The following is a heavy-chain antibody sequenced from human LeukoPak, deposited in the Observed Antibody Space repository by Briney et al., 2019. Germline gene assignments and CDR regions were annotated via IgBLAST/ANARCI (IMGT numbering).Heavy chain of an antibody. CDR1: GYTFTGYY. V-gene: IGHV1-2*02. Sequence: ASVKVSCKASGYTFTGYYMHWVRQAPGQGLEWMGWINPNSGGTNYAQKFQGRVTMTRDTSISTVYMELSRLRSDDTAVYYCARDPLYGSGGYFFDFWGQGTLVTVSS. D-gene: IGHD3-10*01. CDR3: ARDPLYGSGGYFFDF. J-gene: IGHJ4*02. CDR2: INPNSGGT.